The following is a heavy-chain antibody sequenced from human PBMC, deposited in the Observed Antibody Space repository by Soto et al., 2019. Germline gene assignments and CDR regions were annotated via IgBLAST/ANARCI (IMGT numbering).Heavy chain of an antibody. CDR2: IIPMYRVV. CDR3: AKDRDGYNNWNFDV. D-gene: IGHD5-18*01. J-gene: IGHJ2*01. V-gene: IGHV1-69*01. Sequence: QVQLVQSGPELKKPGSSVKVSCTTSGGSLSNTAFNWVRQAPGQRLKWVGGIIPMYRVVNHAQKFQGRLSITADDSTNTVYMELTRLTSDDTAVYFCAKDRDGYNNWNFDVCGPGTLINVSS. CDR1: GGSLSNTA.